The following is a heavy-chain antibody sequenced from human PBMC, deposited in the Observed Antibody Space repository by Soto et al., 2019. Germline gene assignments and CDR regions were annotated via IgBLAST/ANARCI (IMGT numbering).Heavy chain of an antibody. Sequence: PGGSLRLSCTCSWFTFVSYALSWVRQAPGKGLEWVGVIRSEANGGTTDYAASVKGRITISRDDSKSIAYMEINSLQTEDTAVYYCTRYYYESSGYYVYWGQGALVTVSS. D-gene: IGHD3-22*01. V-gene: IGHV3-49*04. CDR3: TRYYYESSGYYVY. CDR2: IRSEANGGTT. J-gene: IGHJ4*02. CDR1: WFTFVSYA.